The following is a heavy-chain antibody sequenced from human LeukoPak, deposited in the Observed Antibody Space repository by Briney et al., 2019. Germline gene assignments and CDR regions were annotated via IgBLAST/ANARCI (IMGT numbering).Heavy chain of an antibody. CDR1: GFTFSSYA. CDR2: ISGSGGST. D-gene: IGHD4-17*01. V-gene: IGHV3-23*01. J-gene: IGHJ4*02. Sequence: GSLRLSCAASGFTFSSYAMSWVRQAPGKGLEWVSAISGSGGSTYYADSVKGRFTISRDNSKNTLYLQMNSLRAEDTAVYYCAKSPGDYGDYVVNFDYWGQGTLVTVSS. CDR3: AKSPGDYGDYVVNFDY.